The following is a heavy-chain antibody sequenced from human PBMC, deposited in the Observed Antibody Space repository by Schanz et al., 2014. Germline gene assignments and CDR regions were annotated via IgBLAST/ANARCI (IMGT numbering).Heavy chain of an antibody. CDR1: GYTLSAYS. J-gene: IGHJ4*02. D-gene: IGHD3-22*01. V-gene: IGHV1-46*03. CDR3: AGAFDSSGYYFDY. CDR2: VNPSVRGT. Sequence: QVQLVQSGTQVKKHGASVKVSCKASGYTLSAYSLHWVRQAPGQGLEWMGIVNPSVRGTHFAREFQGRVTVTSDTSTSTVYMELSGLRSEDTAVYYCAGAFDSSGYYFDYWGQGTLVTVSS.